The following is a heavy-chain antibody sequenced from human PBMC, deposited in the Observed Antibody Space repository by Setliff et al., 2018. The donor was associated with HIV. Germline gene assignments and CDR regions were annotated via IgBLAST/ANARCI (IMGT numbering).Heavy chain of an antibody. V-gene: IGHV4-59*11. D-gene: IGHD3-10*01. CDR2: IHYSGGS. CDR3: ARSTYYYGSGKGSGWFDP. CDR1: GDSISNHY. J-gene: IGHJ5*02. Sequence: SETLSLTCTVSGDSISNHYWNWIRQPPGKGLEWIGNIHYSGGSNYNPSLKSRVTISLDTSKNQFSLNLRSVTAADTAVYYCARSTYYYGSGKGSGWFDPWGQGTLVTVSS.